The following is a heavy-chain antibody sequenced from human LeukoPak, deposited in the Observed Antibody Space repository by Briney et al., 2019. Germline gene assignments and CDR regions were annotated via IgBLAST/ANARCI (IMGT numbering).Heavy chain of an antibody. CDR1: GFTFSSYA. CDR3: AIYQQQPRLGSDY. CDR2: ISGSGGST. V-gene: IGHV3-23*01. Sequence: PGGSLRLSCAASGFTFSSYAMSWVRQAPGKGLEWVSVISGSGGSTYYADSVKGRFTISRDNSKNTLSLQVNSLRVDDTAIYYCAIYQQQPRLGSDYWGQGTLVTVSS. D-gene: IGHD6-13*01. J-gene: IGHJ4*02.